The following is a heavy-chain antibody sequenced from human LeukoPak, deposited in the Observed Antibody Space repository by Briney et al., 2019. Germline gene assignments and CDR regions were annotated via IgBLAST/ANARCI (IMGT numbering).Heavy chain of an antibody. V-gene: IGHV1-8*03. CDR2: MNPNSGNT. J-gene: IGHJ4*02. CDR3: AREPYDGGFDY. CDR1: GYTFTSYD. Sequence: ASVKVSCKASGYTFTSYDINWVRQATGQGLEWMGWMNPNSGNTGYAQKFQGRVTITRNTSISTAYMELNSLRAEDTAVYYCAREPYDGGFDYWGQGTLVTVSS. D-gene: IGHD1-14*01.